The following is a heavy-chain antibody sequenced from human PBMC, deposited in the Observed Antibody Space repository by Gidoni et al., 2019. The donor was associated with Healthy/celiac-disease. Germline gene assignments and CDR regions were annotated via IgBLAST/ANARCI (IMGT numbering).Heavy chain of an antibody. Sequence: QVQLVQSGAEVTKPGSSLTVSCKAAGGTCSSYAISWVRQAPGQGVEWKGGIHPIFGTANYAQKCQGRVTIIADESTSTAYLELSSLRPEDTAVYYCAREGGPKGSPLYYWGQGTLVTVSS. V-gene: IGHV1-69*01. J-gene: IGHJ4*02. CDR2: IHPIFGTA. CDR3: AREGGPKGSPLYY. D-gene: IGHD3-10*01. CDR1: GGTCSSYA.